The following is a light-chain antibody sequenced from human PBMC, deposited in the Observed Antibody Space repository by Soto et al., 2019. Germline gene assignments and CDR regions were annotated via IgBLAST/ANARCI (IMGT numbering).Light chain of an antibody. V-gene: IGKV3-15*01. J-gene: IGKJ4*01. CDR3: QQYNNWPLT. CDR1: QSVAGN. Sequence: EIVMTQSPATLSVSPGERATLSCRASQSVAGNLAWHQQKPDQAPRLLMYGATTRATGIPARFSGSGSGTEFTLTTISLQSEDFGVYYCQQYNNWPLTFGGGTKVEIK. CDR2: GAT.